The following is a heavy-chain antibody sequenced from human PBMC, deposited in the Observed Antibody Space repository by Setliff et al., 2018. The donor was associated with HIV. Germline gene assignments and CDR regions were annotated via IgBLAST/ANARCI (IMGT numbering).Heavy chain of an antibody. V-gene: IGHV3-48*03. D-gene: IGHD3-22*01. J-gene: IGHJ3*02. CDR1: GFTFSSYE. CDR2: ISSSGSTI. Sequence: GGSLRLSCAASGFTFSSYEMNWVRQAPGKGLEWVSYISSSGSTIYYADSVKGRFITFRDNAKNSLYLQMNSLRAEDTAVYYCARVRDYYDSGAQAFDIWGQGTMVTVSS. CDR3: ARVRDYYDSGAQAFDI.